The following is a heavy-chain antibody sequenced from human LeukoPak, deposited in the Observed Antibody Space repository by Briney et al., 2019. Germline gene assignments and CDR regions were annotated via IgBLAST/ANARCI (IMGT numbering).Heavy chain of an antibody. Sequence: ASVKVSCKASGYTFTGYYMHWVRQAPGQGLEWMGLINPGGDNTDYAQNFQGRVTMTRDTSTSTVYMGLSSLRSEDTAVYYCARIRDGYNDAYDIWGQGTMVTASS. CDR2: INPGGDNT. CDR3: ARIRDGYNDAYDI. D-gene: IGHD5-24*01. CDR1: GYTFTGYY. J-gene: IGHJ3*02. V-gene: IGHV1-46*01.